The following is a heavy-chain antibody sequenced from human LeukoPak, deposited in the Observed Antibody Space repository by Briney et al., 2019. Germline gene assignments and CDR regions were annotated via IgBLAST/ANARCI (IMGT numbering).Heavy chain of an antibody. V-gene: IGHV4-59*01. D-gene: IGHD4-11*01. J-gene: IGHJ3*02. CDR2: IYYSGST. CDR1: GGSISSYY. CDR3: ARAPYGNYDGGAFDI. Sequence: PSETLSLTCTVSGGSISSYYWSWIRQPPGKGLEWIGYIYYSGSTNYNPSLKSRVTISVDTSKNQFSLKLSSVTAADTAVYYCARAPYGNYDGGAFDIWGQGTMVTVSS.